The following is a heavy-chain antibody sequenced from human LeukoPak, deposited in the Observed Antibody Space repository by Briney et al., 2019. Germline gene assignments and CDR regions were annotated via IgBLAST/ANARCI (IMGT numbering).Heavy chain of an antibody. CDR1: GFTVSSNY. D-gene: IGHD6-19*01. CDR2: IYSGGST. Sequence: PGGSLRLSCAASGFTVSSNYMSWVRQAPGKGLEWVSVIYSGGSTYYADSVKGRFTISRDNSKNTLYLQMNSLRAEDTALYYCASARGYSSEYKWGQGTLVTVSS. V-gene: IGHV3-66*01. J-gene: IGHJ4*02. CDR3: ASARGYSSEYK.